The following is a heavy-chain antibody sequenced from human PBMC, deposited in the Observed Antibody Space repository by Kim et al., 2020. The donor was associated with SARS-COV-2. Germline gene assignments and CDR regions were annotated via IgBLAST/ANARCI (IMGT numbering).Heavy chain of an antibody. CDR2: I. D-gene: IGHD6-19*01. J-gene: IGHJ4*02. Sequence: IHNADSVKSRFTISRDNAKSSLYLQMNSLRAEDTAVYYCAGGAVAGQGDYWGQGTLVTVSS. V-gene: IGHV3-21*01. CDR3: AGGAVAGQGDY.